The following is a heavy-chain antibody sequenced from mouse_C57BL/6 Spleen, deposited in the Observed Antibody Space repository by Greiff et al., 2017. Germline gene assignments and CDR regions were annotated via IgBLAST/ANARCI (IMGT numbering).Heavy chain of an antibody. D-gene: IGHD4-1*01. CDR1: GFTFSSYA. CDR3: TRELGYWYFDV. V-gene: IGHV5-9-1*02. CDR2: ISSGGDYI. J-gene: IGHJ1*03. Sequence: EVKVVESGEGLVQPGGSLKLSCAASGFTFSSYAMSWVRQTPEKRLEWVAYISSGGDYIYYADTVKGRFTISRDNARNTLYLEMRSLKSEDTAMYYCTRELGYWYFDVWGTGTTVTVSS.